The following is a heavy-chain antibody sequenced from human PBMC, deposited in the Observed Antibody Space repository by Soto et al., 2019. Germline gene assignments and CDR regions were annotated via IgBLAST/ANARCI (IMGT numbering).Heavy chain of an antibody. J-gene: IGHJ4*02. CDR1: GGYISSGTSY. V-gene: IGHV4-31*03. CDR3: ASIPRRGYSYGIDY. D-gene: IGHD2-21*02. Sequence: QMQLQESGPGLVTPSQTLSLTCNVSGGYISSGTSYWTWIRQHPGEGLEWIGHIYFTGATYSNPSLRSRLTMSVDTSKNQFSLKLTSVTAADTATYYCASIPRRGYSYGIDYWGQGTLVTVSS. CDR2: IYFTGAT.